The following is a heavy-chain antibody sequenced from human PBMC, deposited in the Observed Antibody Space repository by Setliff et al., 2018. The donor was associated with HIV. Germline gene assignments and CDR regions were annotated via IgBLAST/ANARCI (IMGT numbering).Heavy chain of an antibody. CDR1: GFTFSSYA. CDR3: ARDDSRTAFDI. V-gene: IGHV3-30-3*01. Sequence: PGGSLRLSCAASGFTFSSYAMHWVRQAPGKGLEWVAVTSYDGSNKYYADSVKGRFTISRDNTKNSLSLQMNSLRAEDTAVYYCARDDSRTAFDIWGQGTMVTVSS. CDR2: TSYDGSNK. D-gene: IGHD3-22*01. J-gene: IGHJ3*02.